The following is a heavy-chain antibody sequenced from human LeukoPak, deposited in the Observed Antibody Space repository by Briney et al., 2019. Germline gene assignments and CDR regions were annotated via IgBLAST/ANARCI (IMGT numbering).Heavy chain of an antibody. D-gene: IGHD2-15*01. Sequence: SETLSLTCAVYGGSFSGYYWSWIRQPPGKGLEWIGEINHSGSTNYNPSLKSRVTISVDTSKNQFSLKLSSVTAADTAVYYCARGCSGGSCLGGMDVWGQGTTVTVSS. J-gene: IGHJ6*02. CDR1: GGSFSGYY. CDR2: INHSGST. V-gene: IGHV4-34*01. CDR3: ARGCSGGSCLGGMDV.